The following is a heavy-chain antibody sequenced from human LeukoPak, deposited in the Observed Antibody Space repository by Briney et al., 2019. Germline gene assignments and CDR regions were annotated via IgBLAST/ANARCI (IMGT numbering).Heavy chain of an antibody. CDR1: GGSISSYY. CDR2: IYYSGST. Sequence: PSETLSLTCTVSGGSISSYYWSWIRQPPGKGLEWTGYIYYSGSTNYNPSLKSRVTISVDTSKNQFSLKLSSVTAADTAVYYCARAQLRYFDYWGQGTLVTVSS. CDR3: ARAQLRYFDY. V-gene: IGHV4-59*01. J-gene: IGHJ4*02. D-gene: IGHD3-3*01.